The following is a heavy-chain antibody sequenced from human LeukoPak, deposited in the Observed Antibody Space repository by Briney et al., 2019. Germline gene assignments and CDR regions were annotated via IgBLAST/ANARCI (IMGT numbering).Heavy chain of an antibody. CDR1: GGSISSYY. CDR2: IYYSGST. V-gene: IGHV4-59*01. D-gene: IGHD6-13*01. CDR3: ARARYSSSWVDY. Sequence: SETLSLTCTVSGGSISSYYWSWIRQPPGKGLEWIGYIYYSGSTNYNPSLKSRVTISVDTSKNQFSLKLSSVTAADTAVYYCARARYSSSWVDYWGQGTLATVSS. J-gene: IGHJ4*02.